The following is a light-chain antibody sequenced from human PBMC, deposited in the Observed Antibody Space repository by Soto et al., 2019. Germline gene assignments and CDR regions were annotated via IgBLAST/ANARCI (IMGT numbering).Light chain of an antibody. Sequence: QSALTQPASVSGSPGQSITISCTGTSSDVGGYNSVSWYQQHPGKAPKVMIYEVNNRPSGVSTRFSGSKSGNTASLIISGLQAEDEADYYCSSYTSISTLVVFGGGTKVTGL. V-gene: IGLV2-14*01. CDR1: SSDVGGYNS. CDR3: SSYTSISTLVV. J-gene: IGLJ2*01. CDR2: EVN.